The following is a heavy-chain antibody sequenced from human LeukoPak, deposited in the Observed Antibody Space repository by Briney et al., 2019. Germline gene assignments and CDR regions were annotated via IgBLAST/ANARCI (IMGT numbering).Heavy chain of an antibody. CDR1: GFTFSRFW. CDR2: IKQDGSEK. D-gene: IGHD6-19*01. CDR3: ARSGWYDDFDY. J-gene: IGHJ4*02. V-gene: IGHV3-7*01. Sequence: PGGSLRLSCAASGFTFSRFWISWVRQAPGKGLEWVANIKQDGSEKYYVDSVKGRFTISRDNAKNSLYLQMNSLRAEDTAMYYCARSGWYDDFDYLGQGTLVTVSS.